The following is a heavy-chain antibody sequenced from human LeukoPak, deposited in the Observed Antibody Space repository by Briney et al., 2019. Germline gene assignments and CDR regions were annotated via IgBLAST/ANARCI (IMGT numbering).Heavy chain of an antibody. CDR2: INPNSGGT. J-gene: IGHJ4*02. CDR3: ARQLLPSSGWHDY. CDR1: GYTFTGYY. Sequence: ASVKVSCKASGYTFTGYYMHWVRQAPGQGLECMGWINPNSGGTNYAQKFQGRVTMTRDTSISTAYMELSRLRSDDTAVYYCARQLLPSSGWHDYWGQGTLVTVSS. V-gene: IGHV1-2*02. D-gene: IGHD6-19*01.